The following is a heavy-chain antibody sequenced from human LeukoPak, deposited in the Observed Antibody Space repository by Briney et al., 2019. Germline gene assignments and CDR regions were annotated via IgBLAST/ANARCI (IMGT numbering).Heavy chain of an antibody. CDR3: ARDLSTGYAFDI. CDR1: GGSISSYY. V-gene: IGHV4-59*12. CDR2: IYYSGST. D-gene: IGHD1-1*01. Sequence: PSETLSLTCTVSGGSISSYYWSWIRQPPGKGLEWIGYIYYSGSTNYNPSLKSRVTISVDRSKNQFSLKLSSVTAADTAVYYCARDLSTGYAFDIWGQGTMVTVSS. J-gene: IGHJ3*02.